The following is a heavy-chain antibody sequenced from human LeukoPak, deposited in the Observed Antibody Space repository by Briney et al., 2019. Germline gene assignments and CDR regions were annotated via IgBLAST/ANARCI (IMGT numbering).Heavy chain of an antibody. CDR2: ITGSGDNT. CDR3: ARSYSDSGGKRYGMDV. V-gene: IGHV3-23*01. CDR1: GFTFSTYV. J-gene: IGHJ6*02. D-gene: IGHD3-22*01. Sequence: PGGSLRLSCTASGFTFSTYVMRWVRQAPGKGLEWVSSITGSGDNTYYADSVMGRFTMSRDNSKNTLYLQMNSLRAEDTAVYYCARSYSDSGGKRYGMDVWGQGTTVTVSS.